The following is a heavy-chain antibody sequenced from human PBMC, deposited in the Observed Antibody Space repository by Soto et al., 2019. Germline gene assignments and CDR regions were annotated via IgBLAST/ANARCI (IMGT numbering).Heavy chain of an antibody. J-gene: IGHJ4*02. V-gene: IGHV3-33*01. CDR2: IWYDGSNK. CDR1: GFTFSSYG. D-gene: IGHD3-10*01. Sequence: QVQLVESGGGVVQPGRSLRLSCAASGFTFSSYGMHWVRQAPGKGLEWVAVIWYDGSNKYYADSVKGRFTISRDNSKNTLYLHMNSLSAEDTAVYYCARDNDRRVRGVIMRGFDYWGQGTLVTVSS. CDR3: ARDNDRRVRGVIMRGFDY.